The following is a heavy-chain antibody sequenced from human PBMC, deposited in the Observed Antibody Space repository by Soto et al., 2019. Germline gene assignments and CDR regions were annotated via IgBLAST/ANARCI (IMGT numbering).Heavy chain of an antibody. CDR1: GFSLTTSGVG. V-gene: IGHV2-5*01. CDR3: AYRPAIRGYWGDYFDY. J-gene: IGHJ4*02. Sequence: SGPTLVNPTQTLTLTCTFSGFSLTTSGVGVGWIRQPPGKALAWLALIYWNDDKAYSPSLKSRLTITKDTSKNQVVLTMTNMDPMDTATYYCAYRPAIRGYWGDYFDYWGQGTLVTVSS. D-gene: IGHD3-22*01. CDR2: IYWNDDK.